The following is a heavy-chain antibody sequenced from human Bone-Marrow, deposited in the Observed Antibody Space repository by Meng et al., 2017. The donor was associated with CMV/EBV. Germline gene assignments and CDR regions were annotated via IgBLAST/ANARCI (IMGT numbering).Heavy chain of an antibody. CDR3: AREKTYYDSSGLDY. J-gene: IGHJ4*02. D-gene: IGHD3-22*01. CDR2: ISSSSSYI. V-gene: IGHV3-21*01. Sequence: GGSLRLSCAASGFTFSSYSMNWVRQAPGKGLEWVSSISSSSSYIYYADSVKGRFTISRDNAKNSLYLQMNSLRAEDTAVYYCAREKTYYDSSGLDYWGQGTRVTVSS. CDR1: GFTFSSYS.